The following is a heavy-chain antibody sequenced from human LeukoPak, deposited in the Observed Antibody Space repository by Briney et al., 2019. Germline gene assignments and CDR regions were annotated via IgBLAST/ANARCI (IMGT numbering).Heavy chain of an antibody. CDR3: AKGAAYYDSSGYPFDY. D-gene: IGHD3-22*01. J-gene: IGHJ4*02. CDR1: GFTFSSYA. Sequence: GGSLRLSCAASGFTFSSYAMSWVRQAPGKGLEWVSAISGSGGSTYYADSVKGRFTISRDNSKNTLYLQMNSLRAEGTAVYYCAKGAAYYDSSGYPFDYWGQGTLVTVSS. CDR2: ISGSGGST. V-gene: IGHV3-23*01.